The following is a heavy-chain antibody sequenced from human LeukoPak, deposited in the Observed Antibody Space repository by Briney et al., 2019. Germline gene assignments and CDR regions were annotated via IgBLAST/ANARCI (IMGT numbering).Heavy chain of an antibody. J-gene: IGHJ6*03. Sequence: SETLSLTCAVYGGSFSGYYWSWIRQPPGKGLEWIGEINHSGSTNYNPSLKSRVTISVDTSKNQFSLKLSSVTAADTAVYYCASLAARRLNDYYYMDVWGKGTTVTVSS. CDR3: ASLAARRLNDYYYMDV. V-gene: IGHV4-34*01. CDR1: GGSFSGYY. D-gene: IGHD6-6*01. CDR2: INHSGST.